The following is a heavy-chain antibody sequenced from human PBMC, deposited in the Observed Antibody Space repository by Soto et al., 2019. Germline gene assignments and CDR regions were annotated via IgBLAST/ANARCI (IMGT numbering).Heavy chain of an antibody. D-gene: IGHD5-12*01. CDR2: IYHSGST. J-gene: IGHJ6*03. CDR3: ARDPRGYSGYDYNTNGYYYYMDV. V-gene: IGHV4-4*02. CDR1: SGSISSSNW. Sequence: SETLSLTCAVSSGSISSSNWWSWVRQPPGKGLEWIGEIYHSGSTNYNPSLKSRVTISVDKSKNQFSLKLSSVTAADTAVYYCARDPRGYSGYDYNTNGYYYYMDVWGKGTTVTVSS.